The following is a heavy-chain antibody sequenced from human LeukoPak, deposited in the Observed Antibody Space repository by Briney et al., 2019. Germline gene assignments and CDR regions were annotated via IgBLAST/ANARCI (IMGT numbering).Heavy chain of an antibody. CDR3: TSLAVAGLSEGY. Sequence: SETLSLTCAVYGGSFSGYYWSWIRQPPGKGLEWIGEINHSGSTYYNPSLKSRVTISVDTSRNQFSLKLSSVTAADTAVYYCTSLAVAGLSEGYWGQGTLVIVSS. CDR1: GGSFSGYY. D-gene: IGHD6-19*01. V-gene: IGHV4-34*01. J-gene: IGHJ4*02. CDR2: INHSGST.